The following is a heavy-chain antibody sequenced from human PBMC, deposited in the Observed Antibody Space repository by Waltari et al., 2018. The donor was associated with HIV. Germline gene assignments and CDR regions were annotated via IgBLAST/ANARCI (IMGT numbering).Heavy chain of an antibody. CDR2: IDTISGNA. Sequence: QLRQSESEVKKPGASVRISCQASGYRVSDYAFNWVRQAAGHGLQWLGLIDTISGNATAAQAFLGRYVLTLDLSRNTTHLEISHLETQDSATYCCSRGRLSRLFRPWGGFDIWGQGT. V-gene: IGHV7-4-1*02. CDR1: GYRVSDYA. J-gene: IGHJ3*02. D-gene: IGHD1-26*01. CDR3: SRGRLSRLFRPWGGFDI.